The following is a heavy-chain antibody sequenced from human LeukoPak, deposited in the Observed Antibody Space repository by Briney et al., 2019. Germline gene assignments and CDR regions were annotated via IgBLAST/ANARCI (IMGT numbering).Heavy chain of an antibody. CDR1: GGSIIRTNYY. CDR2: IFYTGNT. D-gene: IGHD2-2*01. V-gene: IGHV4-39*01. Sequence: SETLSLTCSVSGGSIIRTNYYWGWIRQPPGEGLEWIGNIFYTGNTYYNPSLKSRVTISVDTSKNQFSLRLVSVTAADTAVYYCARYCSSTSCVDYWGQGTLVTVSS. CDR3: ARYCSSTSCVDY. J-gene: IGHJ4*02.